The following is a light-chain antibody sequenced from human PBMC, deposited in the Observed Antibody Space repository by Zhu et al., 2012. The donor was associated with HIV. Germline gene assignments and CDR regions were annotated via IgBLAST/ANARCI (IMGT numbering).Light chain of an antibody. J-gene: IGKJ1*01. CDR2: GAS. V-gene: IGKV3-15*01. Sequence: EIVMTQSPDTLSVFPGERATLSCRASQSFGTTLAWYQHKPGQPPRLLIYGASTRATGIPARFSGSGSGTEFTLTISSVQSEDFAVYYCQHYYNWLGTFGQGTRV. CDR1: QSFGTT. CDR3: QHYYNWLGT.